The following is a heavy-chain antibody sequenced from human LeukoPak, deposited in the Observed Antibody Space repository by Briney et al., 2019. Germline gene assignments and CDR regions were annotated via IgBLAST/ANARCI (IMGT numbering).Heavy chain of an antibody. D-gene: IGHD1-26*01. CDR2: IYSGGST. CDR3: ARAPDSGSWYYFDY. V-gene: IGHV3-53*01. Sequence: PGGSLRLSCAASGFTVSSNYMSWVRQAPGKGLEWVSVIYSGGSTYYADSVKGRFTISRDNAKNSLYLQMNSLRAEDTAVYYCARAPDSGSWYYFDYWGQGTLVTVSS. CDR1: GFTVSSNY. J-gene: IGHJ4*02.